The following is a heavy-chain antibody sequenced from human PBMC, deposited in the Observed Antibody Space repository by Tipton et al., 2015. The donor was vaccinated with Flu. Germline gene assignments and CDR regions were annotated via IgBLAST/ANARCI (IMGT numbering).Heavy chain of an antibody. CDR3: ARGQGNSGWRYFDY. V-gene: IGHV4-34*01. CDR1: GGSFSGYY. D-gene: IGHD6-19*01. CDR2: INHSGDT. J-gene: IGHJ4*02. Sequence: TLSLTCAVYGGSFSGYYWTYIRQPPGKGLEWIGEINHSGDTNYNPSLKSRVTISVDTSKNQFSLKLSSMTAADTAVYYCARGQGNSGWRYFDYWGQGTLVTVSS.